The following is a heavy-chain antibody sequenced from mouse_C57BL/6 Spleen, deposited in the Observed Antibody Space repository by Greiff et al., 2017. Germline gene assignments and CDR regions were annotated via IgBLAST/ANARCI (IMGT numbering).Heavy chain of an antibody. CDR2: LYPGDGDT. V-gene: IGHV1-80*01. CDR3: ARHPISGYYFDY. Sequence: QVQLKQSGAELVKPGASVKISCKASGYAFSSYWMNWVKQRPGKGLEWIGQLYPGDGDTNYNGKFKGKATLTADKSSSTAYMQLSSLTSEDSAVYFCARHPISGYYFDYWGQGTTLTVSS. J-gene: IGHJ2*01. D-gene: IGHD3-2*02. CDR1: GYAFSSYW.